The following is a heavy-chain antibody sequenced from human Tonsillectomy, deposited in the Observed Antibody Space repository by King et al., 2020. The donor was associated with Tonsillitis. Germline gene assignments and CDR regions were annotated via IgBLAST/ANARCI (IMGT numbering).Heavy chain of an antibody. D-gene: IGHD2-21*02. CDR3: ARMLAYCGGDCYSRNYYYFYGMDV. Sequence: VTLKESGPALVKPTQTLTLTCTFSGFSLSTSGMCVSWIRQPPGKALEWLALIDWDDDKYYSTSLKTRLTISKDTSKNQVVLTMTNMDPVDTATHYCARMLAYCGGDCYSRNYYYFYGMDVWGQGTTVTVSS. V-gene: IGHV2-70*01. CDR1: GFSLSTSGMC. J-gene: IGHJ6*02. CDR2: IDWDDDK.